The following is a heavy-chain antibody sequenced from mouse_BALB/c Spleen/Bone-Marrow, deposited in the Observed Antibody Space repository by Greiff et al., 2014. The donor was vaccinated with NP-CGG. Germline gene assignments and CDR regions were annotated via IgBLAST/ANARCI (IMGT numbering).Heavy chain of an antibody. V-gene: IGHV1S29*02. CDR2: IYPYNGGT. D-gene: IGHD2-1*01. J-gene: IGHJ3*01. Sequence: VQLQQPGPELVKPGASVKISCKASGYTFTDYNMHWVKQSHGKSLDWIGYIYPYNGGTGYNQKFKSKATLTVDNSSSTAYMEHRSLTSEDSAVYYCARGRAYGNYVWFAYWGQGTLVTISA. CDR3: ARGRAYGNYVWFAY. CDR1: GYTFTDYN.